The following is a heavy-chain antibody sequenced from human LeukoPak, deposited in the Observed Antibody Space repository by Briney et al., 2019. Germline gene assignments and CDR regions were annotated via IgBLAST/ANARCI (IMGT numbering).Heavy chain of an antibody. CDR1: GGSISSYC. CDR2: MYYSGST. D-gene: IGHD3-10*01. CDR3: ARERTEFSYGSGSYYFDY. Sequence: SETLSLTCTVSGGSISSYCWSWIRQPPGKGLEWIGYMYYSGSTNYNPSLKSRVTISVDTSKNQFSLKLSSVTAADTAVYYCARERTEFSYGSGSYYFDYWGQGTLVTVSS. V-gene: IGHV4-59*01. J-gene: IGHJ4*02.